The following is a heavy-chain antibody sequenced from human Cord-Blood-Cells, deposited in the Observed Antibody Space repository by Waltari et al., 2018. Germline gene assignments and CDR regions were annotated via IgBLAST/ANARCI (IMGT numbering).Heavy chain of an antibody. CDR1: GYSISSGYY. Sequence: QVQLQESGPGLVKPSETLSLTCAVSGYSISSGYYWGWIRQPPGKGLEWIGSIHHSGSTYYTPALKSRVTISVDTAKNQFSLKLSSVTAADTAVYYCASQVGARDAFDIWGQGTMVTVSS. CDR3: ASQVGARDAFDI. D-gene: IGHD1-26*01. CDR2: IHHSGST. V-gene: IGHV4-38-2*01. J-gene: IGHJ3*02.